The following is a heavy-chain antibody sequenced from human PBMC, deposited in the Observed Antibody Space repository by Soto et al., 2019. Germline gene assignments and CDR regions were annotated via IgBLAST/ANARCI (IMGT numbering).Heavy chain of an antibody. Sequence: PSETLSLTCAVSGGSISSGGSSWSWIRQPPGKGLEWIGYLYHTGNTYYNPSLESRVTISVDRSKNQFSLELTSVTAADTAVYYCARFRGTAILDYWGQGTLVTVSS. CDR1: GGSISSGGSS. J-gene: IGHJ4*02. D-gene: IGHD2-21*02. V-gene: IGHV4-30-2*01. CDR2: LYHTGNT. CDR3: ARFRGTAILDY.